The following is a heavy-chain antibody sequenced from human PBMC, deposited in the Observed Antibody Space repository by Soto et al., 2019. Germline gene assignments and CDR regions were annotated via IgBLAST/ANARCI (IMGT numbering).Heavy chain of an antibody. CDR3: SRTTSVFDY. D-gene: IGHD1-1*01. Sequence: PSQTHSLNCAIAADSISRNGAASNWIRQAPSRGLEWLGRTYYRSKWYNEYVVSVKRRIMINPDTSKNQFSLQLNSVTPEDTAVCYCSRTTSVFDYWGQGTQVTVSS. J-gene: IGHJ4*02. CDR2: TYYRSKWYN. V-gene: IGHV6-1*01. CDR1: ADSISRNGAA.